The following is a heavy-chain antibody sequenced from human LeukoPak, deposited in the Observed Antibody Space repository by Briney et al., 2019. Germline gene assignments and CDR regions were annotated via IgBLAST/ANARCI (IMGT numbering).Heavy chain of an antibody. D-gene: IGHD3-10*01. J-gene: IGHJ4*02. CDR1: GFTFSSYS. CDR2: ITQSSDYI. CDR3: ARDLNFYGSGRGVDY. V-gene: IGHV3-21*01. Sequence: GSLRLSCAASGFTFSSYSMNWVRQAPGKGLEWVSSITQSSDYIYYADSVKGRFITSRDNAKNSLYLQMNSLRAEDTAMYYCARDLNFYGSGRGVDYWSQGTPVTVSS.